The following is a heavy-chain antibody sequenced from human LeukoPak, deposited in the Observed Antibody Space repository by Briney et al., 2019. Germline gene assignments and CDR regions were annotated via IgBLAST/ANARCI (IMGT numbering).Heavy chain of an antibody. CDR3: ARVYMTGTSFDS. Sequence: SGGSLRLSCAGSGFSFTKYWMHWVRQAPGKGLVWVSRMNIDGSSTSYADSVKGRFTISRDNAKNTLYLQMNSLRAEDTAVYYCARVYMTGTSFDSWGQGTLVTVSS. CDR1: GFSFTKYW. D-gene: IGHD3-9*01. J-gene: IGHJ4*02. V-gene: IGHV3-74*01. CDR2: MNIDGSST.